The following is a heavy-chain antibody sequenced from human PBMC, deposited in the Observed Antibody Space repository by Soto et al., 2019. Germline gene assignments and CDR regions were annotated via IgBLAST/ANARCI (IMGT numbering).Heavy chain of an antibody. J-gene: IGHJ6*02. Sequence: GGSLRLSFAASGFTFGDYAMHWVRQVPGKGLEWVSGFKWNSGDVGYADSVKGRFTISRDNARNSLYLQMNSLRPEDTAVYYCAKDRSSASAYYGMDFWGQGTMVTVSS. CDR3: AKDRSSASAYYGMDF. V-gene: IGHV3-9*01. D-gene: IGHD3-10*01. CDR2: FKWNSGDV. CDR1: GFTFGDYA.